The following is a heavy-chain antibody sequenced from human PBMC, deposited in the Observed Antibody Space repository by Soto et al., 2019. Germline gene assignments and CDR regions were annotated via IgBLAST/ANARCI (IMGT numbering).Heavy chain of an antibody. V-gene: IGHV2-5*02. CDR3: ANSLLGYCSGGSCYSNWFDP. D-gene: IGHD2-15*01. CDR2: IYWDDDK. J-gene: IGHJ5*02. CDR1: GFSLSTSGVG. Sequence: QITLMESGPTLVKPTQTLTLTCTFSGFSLSTSGVGVGWIRQPPGKALEWLALIYWDDDKRYSPSLKSRLTITKDTSKNQVVLTMTNMDPVDTATYYCANSLLGYCSGGSCYSNWFDPWGQGTLVTVSS.